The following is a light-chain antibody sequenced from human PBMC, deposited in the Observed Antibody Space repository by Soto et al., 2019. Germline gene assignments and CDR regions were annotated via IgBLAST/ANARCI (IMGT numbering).Light chain of an antibody. CDR3: PQDYDYPRT. J-gene: IGKJ1*01. CDR2: GTS. Sequence: AIQMTQSPSSLSASVGDRVTITCRASQGIRDDVGWYQQRPGEAPRLLIYGTSNLQSGVPSRFSGSGSGTDFTLTISSLQPEDFATYYCPQDYDYPRTFGQGTKVEIK. CDR1: QGIRDD. V-gene: IGKV1-6*01.